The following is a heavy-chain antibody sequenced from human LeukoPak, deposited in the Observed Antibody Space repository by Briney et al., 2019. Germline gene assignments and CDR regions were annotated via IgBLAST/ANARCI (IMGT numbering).Heavy chain of an antibody. CDR2: ISGSGGTT. J-gene: IGHJ4*02. V-gene: IGHV3-23*01. CDR3: ANVGGTGWRFFDY. Sequence: GGSLRLSCAASGFTFTSYAMSWVRQAPGKGLEWVSVISGSGGTTYCADSVKGRFTISRDNSKNTLYLQMNSLRVEDTAVYYCANVGGTGWRFFDYWGQGTLVTVSS. CDR1: GFTFTSYA. D-gene: IGHD6-19*01.